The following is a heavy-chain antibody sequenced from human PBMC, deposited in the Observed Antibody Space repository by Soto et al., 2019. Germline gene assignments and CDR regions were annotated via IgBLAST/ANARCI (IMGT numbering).Heavy chain of an antibody. CDR2: IWYDGSNK. D-gene: IGHD2-2*01. J-gene: IGHJ6*02. V-gene: IGHV3-33*01. CDR1: GFTFSSYG. CDR3: ARDLDIVLVPAVQAYYGMDV. Sequence: GGSLRLSCAASGFTFSSYGMHWVRQAPGKGLEWVAVIWYDGSNKYYADSVKGRFTISRDNSKNTLYLQMNSLRAEDTAVYYCARDLDIVLVPAVQAYYGMDVWGQGTTVTVSS.